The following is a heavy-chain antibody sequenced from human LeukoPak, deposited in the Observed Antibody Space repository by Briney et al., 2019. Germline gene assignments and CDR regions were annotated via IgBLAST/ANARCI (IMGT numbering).Heavy chain of an antibody. CDR1: GYTFTSYD. D-gene: IGHD6-6*01. CDR3: ARALYSSSSPSNYYYYMDV. CDR2: MNPNSGNT. J-gene: IGHJ6*03. Sequence: GASVKVSCKASGYTFTSYDINWVRQATGQGLEWMGWMNPNSGNTGYAQKFQGRVTITRNTSISTAYMELSSLRSEDTAVYYCARALYSSSSPSNYYYYMDVWGKGTTVTVSS. V-gene: IGHV1-8*03.